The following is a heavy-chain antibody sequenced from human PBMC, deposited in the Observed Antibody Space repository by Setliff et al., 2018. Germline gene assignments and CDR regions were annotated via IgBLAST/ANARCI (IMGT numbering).Heavy chain of an antibody. Sequence: SETLSLTCTVSGGSISSYYWSWIRQPPGKGLEWIGYIYYSGSTYYLPSLKSRVTISVDMSKNQFSLDLTSVTAAETALYYCASLRSDYCTSAGCYGYYFEYWGRGTLVTVSS. D-gene: IGHD2-2*01. CDR2: IYYSGST. J-gene: IGHJ4*02. CDR3: ASLRSDYCTSAGCYGYYFEY. CDR1: GGSISSYY. V-gene: IGHV4-59*04.